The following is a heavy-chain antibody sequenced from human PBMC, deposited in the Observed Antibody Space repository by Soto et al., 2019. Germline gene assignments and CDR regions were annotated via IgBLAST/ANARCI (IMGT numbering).Heavy chain of an antibody. J-gene: IGHJ4*02. CDR3: ARGGWDSYFAS. CDR2: IYSAGTT. CDR1: GFTVSSNY. Sequence: EVQLVETGGGLIQPGGSLRLSCAAPGFTVSSNYMSWVRQAPGKGLEWVSVIYSAGTTYYADSVRGRFTISRDNSKTTLYLQMNSLRAEDTAVYYFARGGWDSYFASGGKGTLVTVSS. D-gene: IGHD1-26*01. V-gene: IGHV3-53*02.